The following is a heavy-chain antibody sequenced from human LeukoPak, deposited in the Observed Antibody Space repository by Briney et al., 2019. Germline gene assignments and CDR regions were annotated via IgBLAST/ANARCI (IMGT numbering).Heavy chain of an antibody. Sequence: SETLSLTCTVSGGSISSSSYYWGWIRQPPGKGLEWIGSIYYSGSTYYNPSLKSRVTISVDTSKNQFSLKLSSVTAADTAVYYCARDWVYYYDSSDQHYSDYWGQGTLVTVSS. V-gene: IGHV4-39*07. D-gene: IGHD3-22*01. CDR2: IYYSGST. J-gene: IGHJ4*02. CDR3: ARDWVYYYDSSDQHYSDY. CDR1: GGSISSSSYY.